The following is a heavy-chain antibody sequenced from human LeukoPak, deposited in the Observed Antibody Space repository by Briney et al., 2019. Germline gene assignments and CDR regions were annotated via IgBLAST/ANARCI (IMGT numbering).Heavy chain of an antibody. D-gene: IGHD2-2*01. V-gene: IGHV1-69*13. Sequence: SVKVSCKASGGTFSSYAISWVRQAPGQGLEWTGGIIPIFGTANYAQKFQGRVTITADESTSTAYMELSSLRSEDTAVYYCARGYCSSTSCPNHYYYYYMDVWGKGTTVTVS. J-gene: IGHJ6*03. CDR1: GGTFSSYA. CDR2: IIPIFGTA. CDR3: ARGYCSSTSCPNHYYYYYMDV.